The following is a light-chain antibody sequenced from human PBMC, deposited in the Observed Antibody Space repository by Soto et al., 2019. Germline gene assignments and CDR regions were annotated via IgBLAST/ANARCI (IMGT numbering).Light chain of an antibody. CDR3: QQYGSSPIT. Sequence: EIVLTQSPGTLSLSPGERATLSCRTSQSVSSYLAWYQQKPRQAPRLLIYGVSSRATGIPDRFSGSGSGTDFTLTVSRLEPDDFAVYYCQQYGSSPITFGQGTRLEMK. CDR2: GVS. J-gene: IGKJ5*01. V-gene: IGKV3-20*01. CDR1: QSVSSY.